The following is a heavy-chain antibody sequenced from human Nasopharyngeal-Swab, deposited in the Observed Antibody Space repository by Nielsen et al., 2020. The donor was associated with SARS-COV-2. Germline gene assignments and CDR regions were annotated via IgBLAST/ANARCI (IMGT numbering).Heavy chain of an antibody. V-gene: IGHV4-39*01. Sequence: WIRQPPGKGLEWIGSIYHSGSTYYNPSLKSRFTISVDTSKNQFSLKLSSVTAADTAVYYCATPWELSAYWGQGTLVTVSS. CDR3: ATPWELSAY. D-gene: IGHD1-26*01. CDR2: IYHSGST. J-gene: IGHJ4*02.